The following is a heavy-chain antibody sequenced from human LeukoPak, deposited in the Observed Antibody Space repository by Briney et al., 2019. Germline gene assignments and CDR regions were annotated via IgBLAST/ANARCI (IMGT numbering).Heavy chain of an antibody. Sequence: GGSLRLSCAASGFTFSNYAMTWVRQAPGKGLEWVSTVSGSGDSTYYADSAKGRFTIFRDNSKSTLYLQMNSLRAEDTALYYCASLIRFLEWSFDYWGQGTLVTVSS. CDR1: GFTFSNYA. J-gene: IGHJ4*02. V-gene: IGHV3-23*01. D-gene: IGHD3-3*01. CDR2: VSGSGDST. CDR3: ASLIRFLEWSFDY.